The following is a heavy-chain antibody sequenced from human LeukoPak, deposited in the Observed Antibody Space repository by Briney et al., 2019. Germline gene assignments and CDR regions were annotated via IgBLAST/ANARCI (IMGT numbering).Heavy chain of an antibody. CDR1: GYTFTSYG. CDR3: ARGPWDYYDSSGYYDY. CDR2: ISPYNGNT. Sequence: ASVEVSCKASGYTFTSYGISWVRQAPGQGLEWMGWISPYNGNTNYAQKLQGRVTMTTDTSTSTAYMELRSLRSDDTAVYYCARGPWDYYDSSGYYDYWGQGTLVTVSS. V-gene: IGHV1-18*01. J-gene: IGHJ4*02. D-gene: IGHD3-22*01.